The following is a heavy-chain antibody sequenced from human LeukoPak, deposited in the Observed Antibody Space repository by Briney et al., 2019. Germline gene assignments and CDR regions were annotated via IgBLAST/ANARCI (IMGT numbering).Heavy chain of an antibody. D-gene: IGHD3-10*01. Sequence: GESLKISFKGSGYSFTSYWIGWVRPVPGKGLGYMGIIYPGDSDTRYSPSFQGQVTISADKSISTAYLQWSSLKASDTAMYYCATLVGYGSFFDYWGQGTLVTVSS. CDR1: GYSFTSYW. CDR2: IYPGDSDT. CDR3: ATLVGYGSFFDY. J-gene: IGHJ4*02. V-gene: IGHV5-51*01.